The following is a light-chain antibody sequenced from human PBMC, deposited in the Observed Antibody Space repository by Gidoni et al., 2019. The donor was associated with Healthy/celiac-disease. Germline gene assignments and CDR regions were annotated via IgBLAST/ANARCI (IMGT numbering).Light chain of an antibody. CDR1: QSLLHSNGYNY. Sequence: DIVITQSPLSLPVTPGEPASISCRSSQSLLHSNGYNYWYWYLQTPGQSTQLLIYLGSNRASGVHDRVSGSGSGTDFTLKSSRVEAEDVGVYYCMQAIKTPPYTFGQGTKLEIK. V-gene: IGKV2-28*01. J-gene: IGKJ2*01. CDR2: LGS. CDR3: MQAIKTPPYT.